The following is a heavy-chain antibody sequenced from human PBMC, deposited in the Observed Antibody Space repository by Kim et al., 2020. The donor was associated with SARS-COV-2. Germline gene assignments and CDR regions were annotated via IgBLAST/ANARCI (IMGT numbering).Heavy chain of an antibody. CDR1: GGSFSGYY. D-gene: IGHD2-15*01. CDR3: ARVRIKGYYCSGGSCYSGGIGVDP. V-gene: IGHV4-34*01. Sequence: SETLSLTCAVYGGSFSGYYWSWIRQPPGKGLEWIGEINHSGSTNYNSSLKSRVTISVDTSKNQFSLKLSSVTAADTAVYYCARVRIKGYYCSGGSCYSGGIGVDPWGQGTLVTVSS. CDR2: INHSGST. J-gene: IGHJ5*02.